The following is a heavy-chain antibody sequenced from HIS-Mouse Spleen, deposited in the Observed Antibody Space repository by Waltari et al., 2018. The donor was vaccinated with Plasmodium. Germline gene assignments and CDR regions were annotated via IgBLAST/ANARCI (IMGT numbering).Heavy chain of an antibody. D-gene: IGHD4-17*01. Sequence: EVQLVESGGGLIQPGGSLQLSCAASGFTVSSNYMRCVRQATGKGLEWVSVIYSGGSTYYADSVKGRFTISRDNSKNTLYLQMNSLRAEDTAVYYCASKTTVTNHAFDIWGQGTMVTVSS. V-gene: IGHV3-53*01. CDR1: GFTVSSNY. CDR2: IYSGGST. CDR3: ASKTTVTNHAFDI. J-gene: IGHJ3*02.